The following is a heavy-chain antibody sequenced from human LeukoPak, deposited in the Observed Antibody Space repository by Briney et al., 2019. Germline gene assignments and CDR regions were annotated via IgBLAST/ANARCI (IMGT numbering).Heavy chain of an antibody. J-gene: IGHJ6*02. Sequence: GGSLRLSCAASGFTFSSYAMSWVRQAPGKGLEWVSAISGSGGSTYYADSVKGRFTISRDNSKNTLYLQMNSLRAEDTAVYYCAKGGYCSGGSCLYYYGMDVWGQGTTVTVSS. CDR3: AKGGYCSGGSCLYYYGMDV. V-gene: IGHV3-23*01. CDR2: ISGSGGST. D-gene: IGHD2-15*01. CDR1: GFTFSSYA.